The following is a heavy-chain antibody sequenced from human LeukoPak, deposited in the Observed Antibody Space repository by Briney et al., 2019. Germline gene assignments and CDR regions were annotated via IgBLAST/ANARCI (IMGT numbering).Heavy chain of an antibody. V-gene: IGHV4-34*01. CDR2: INHSGST. D-gene: IGHD3-16*02. CDR1: GGSFSGYY. J-gene: IGHJ4*02. Sequence: SETLSLTCAVYGGSFSGYYWSWIRQTPGKGLEWIGEINHSGSTYYNPSLKSRVTISVDTSKNQFSLKLSSVTAADTAVYYRARLPSYDYVWGSYRSYYFDYWGQGTLVTVSS. CDR3: ARLPSYDYVWGSYRSYYFDY.